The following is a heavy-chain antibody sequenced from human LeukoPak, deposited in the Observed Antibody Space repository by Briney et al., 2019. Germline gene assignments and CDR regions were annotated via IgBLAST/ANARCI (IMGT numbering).Heavy chain of an antibody. Sequence: PGGSLRLSCAASGFTFSSYGMHWVRQAPGKGLEWAATIWYDGSNKYYADSVKGRFTISRDNSKNTLYLQMNSLRAEDTAVYYCARRVSDAFDIWGQGTMVTVSS. D-gene: IGHD5/OR15-5a*01. V-gene: IGHV3-33*01. J-gene: IGHJ3*02. CDR2: IWYDGSNK. CDR3: ARRVSDAFDI. CDR1: GFTFSSYG.